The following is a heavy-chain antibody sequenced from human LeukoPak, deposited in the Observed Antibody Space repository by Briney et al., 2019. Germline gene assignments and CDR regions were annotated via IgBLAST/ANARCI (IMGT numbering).Heavy chain of an antibody. D-gene: IGHD3-16*01. V-gene: IGHV3-53*01. CDR2: MYTGGTT. Sequence: GGSLRLSCAASGFTVSGTHMSWVRQAPGKGLEWVSAMYTGGTTYYADSAAGRFTVSRDNSKSTLYLHMNSLRVEDTAVYYCAKDEATSGGGLASWGQGTLVSVSS. CDR1: GFTVSGTH. CDR3: AKDEATSGGGLAS. J-gene: IGHJ4*02.